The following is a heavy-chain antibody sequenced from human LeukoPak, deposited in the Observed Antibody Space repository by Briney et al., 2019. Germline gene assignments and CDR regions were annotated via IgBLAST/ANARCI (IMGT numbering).Heavy chain of an antibody. CDR2: INPSGGST. J-gene: IGHJ4*02. V-gene: IGHV1-46*01. CDR3: ARGRLRSLSDH. CDR1: GYTFPNFF. Sequence: ASVKVSCKASGYTFPNFFLHWVRQAPGQGLEWMGIINPSGGSTSYAQKFQGRVIMTRDMSTSTLYMELSNLRSEDTAVYYCARGRLRSLSDHWGQGTLVTVSS. D-gene: IGHD4-17*01.